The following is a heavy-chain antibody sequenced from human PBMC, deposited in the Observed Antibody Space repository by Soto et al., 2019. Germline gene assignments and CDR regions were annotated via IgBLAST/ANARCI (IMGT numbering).Heavy chain of an antibody. Sequence: EAQLVESGGGLVQPGGSLRLSCAASGFTFSNYEMHWVRQAPGKGLEYVSGISNNGAHTDYAKSVKGRFTSSRDNSENSLYRQMGSLRADDMALYYCARRGYGSRWPNVYMDVWGKGTTVTVSS. V-gene: IGHV3-64*01. CDR3: ARRGYGSRWPNVYMDV. J-gene: IGHJ6*03. CDR2: ISNNGAHT. CDR1: GFTFSNYE. D-gene: IGHD6-13*01.